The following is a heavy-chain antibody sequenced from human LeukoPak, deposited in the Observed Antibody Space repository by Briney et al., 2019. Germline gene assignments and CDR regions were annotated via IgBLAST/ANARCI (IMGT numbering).Heavy chain of an antibody. CDR2: INPNSGGT. V-gene: IGHV1-2*02. D-gene: IGHD3-22*01. J-gene: IGHJ4*02. Sequence: GASVKVSCKASGYTFTSYDINWVRQAPGQGLEWMGWINPNSGGTNYAQKFQGRVTMARDTSISTAYMELSRLRSDDTAVYYCARDRPGYYYDSSGYGDWGQGTLVTVSS. CDR3: ARDRPGYYYDSSGYGD. CDR1: GYTFTSYD.